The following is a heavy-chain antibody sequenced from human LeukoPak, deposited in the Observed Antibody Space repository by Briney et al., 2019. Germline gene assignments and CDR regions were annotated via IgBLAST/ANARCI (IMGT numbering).Heavy chain of an antibody. CDR1: GGSFSGYY. J-gene: IGHJ5*02. Sequence: PSETLSLTCAVYGGSFSGYYWSWIRQPPGKGLEWIGEINHSGSTNYNPSLKSRVTISVDTSKNQFSLKLSSVTAADTAVYYCARDLPPGGFDPWGQGTLVTVSS. CDR2: INHSGST. CDR3: ARDLPPGGFDP. D-gene: IGHD4-17*01. V-gene: IGHV4-34*01.